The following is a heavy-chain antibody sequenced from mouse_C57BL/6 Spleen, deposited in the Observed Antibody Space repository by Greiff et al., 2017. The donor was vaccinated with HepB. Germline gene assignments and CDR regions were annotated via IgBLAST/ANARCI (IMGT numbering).Heavy chain of an antibody. CDR1: GFTFTDYY. CDR3: ARYRVGYFDY. J-gene: IGHJ2*01. V-gene: IGHV7-3*01. CDR2: IRNKANGYTT. Sequence: EVKLVESGGGLVQPGGSLSLSCAASGFTFTDYYMSWVRQPPGKALEWLGFIRNKANGYTTEYSASVKGRFTISRDNSQSILYLQMNALRAEDSATYYCARYRVGYFDYWGQGTTLTVSS. D-gene: IGHD1-1*02.